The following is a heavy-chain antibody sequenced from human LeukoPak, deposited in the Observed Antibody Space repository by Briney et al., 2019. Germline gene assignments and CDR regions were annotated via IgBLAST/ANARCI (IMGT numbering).Heavy chain of an antibody. V-gene: IGHV3-66*02. CDR3: ARGADYFDY. J-gene: IGHJ4*02. CDR1: GFTFSSYS. CDR2: IYSGGST. Sequence: PGGSLRLSCAASGFTFSSYSMNWVRQAPGKGLEWVSVIYSGGSTYYADSVKGRFTISRDNPKNTLYLQMNSLRAEDTAVYYCARGADYFDYWGQGTLVTVSS.